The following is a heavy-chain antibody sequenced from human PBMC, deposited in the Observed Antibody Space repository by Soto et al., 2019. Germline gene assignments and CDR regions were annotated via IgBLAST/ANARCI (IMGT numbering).Heavy chain of an antibody. CDR3: ARSYWGTFDI. CDR2: IYYSGST. D-gene: IGHD3-16*01. CDR1: GGSISSYY. V-gene: IGHV4-59*01. Sequence: SETLSLTCIVSGGSISSYYWSWIRQPPGKGLEWIGYIYYSGSTNYNPSLKSRVTISVDTSKNQFSLRLSSVTAADTAVYYCARSYWGTFDIWGQGTMVTVSS. J-gene: IGHJ3*02.